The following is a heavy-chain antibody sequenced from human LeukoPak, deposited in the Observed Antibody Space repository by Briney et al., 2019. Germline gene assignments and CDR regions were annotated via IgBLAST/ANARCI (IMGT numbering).Heavy chain of an antibody. Sequence: GASVKVSCKASVYTFTSYGISWVRQAPGQGLEWMGWISAYNGNTNYAQKLQGRVTMTTDTSTSTAYMELRSRKSENPAVYYGARNGPQGNAFDIWSQGTMVTVSS. CDR3: ARNGPQGNAFDI. CDR1: VYTFTSYG. J-gene: IGHJ3*02. D-gene: IGHD2-8*01. V-gene: IGHV1-18*01. CDR2: ISAYNGNT.